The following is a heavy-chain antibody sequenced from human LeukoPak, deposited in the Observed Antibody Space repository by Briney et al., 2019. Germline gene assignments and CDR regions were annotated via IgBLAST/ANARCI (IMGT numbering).Heavy chain of an antibody. J-gene: IGHJ4*02. CDR3: AREREYSGYGSGGIVDY. V-gene: IGHV4-30-4*01. CDR2: IYYSGGT. Sequence: SETLSLTCTVSGGSISSGDYYWSWIRQPPGKGLEWIGYIYYSGGTDYNPSLKSRVSISVDTSKSQFSLRLSSVTAADTAVYYCAREREYSGYGSGGIVDYWGQGTLVTVSS. CDR1: GGSISSGDYY. D-gene: IGHD5-12*01.